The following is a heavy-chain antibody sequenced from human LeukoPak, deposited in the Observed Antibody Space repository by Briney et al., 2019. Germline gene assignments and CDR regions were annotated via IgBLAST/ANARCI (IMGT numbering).Heavy chain of an antibody. CDR1: GFTFSSYG. Sequence: PGGSLRLSCAASGFTFSSYGMHWVRQAPGKGLEWVAFIRYDGNNKYHADSVKGRFTISRDNSKNTVYLQMNSLRAEDTAVYYCAKERFYDSSGYPADYWGQGTLVTVSS. J-gene: IGHJ4*02. D-gene: IGHD3-22*01. V-gene: IGHV3-30*02. CDR3: AKERFYDSSGYPADY. CDR2: IRYDGNNK.